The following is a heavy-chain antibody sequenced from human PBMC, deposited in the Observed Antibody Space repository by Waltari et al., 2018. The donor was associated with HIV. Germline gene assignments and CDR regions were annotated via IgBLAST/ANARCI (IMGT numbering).Heavy chain of an antibody. D-gene: IGHD3-22*01. CDR2: MNPKSGKT. CDR3: ARGRTYYYDSSGYYPPDY. V-gene: IGHV1-8*01. Sequence: QVQLVQSGAEVKKPGASVKVSCKASGYTFTSYDINWVRQATGQGLEWMGWMNPKSGKTGYAQKFQGRVTMTRNTSISTAYMELSSLRSEDTAVYYWARGRTYYYDSSGYYPPDYWGQGTLVTVSS. CDR1: GYTFTSYD. J-gene: IGHJ4*02.